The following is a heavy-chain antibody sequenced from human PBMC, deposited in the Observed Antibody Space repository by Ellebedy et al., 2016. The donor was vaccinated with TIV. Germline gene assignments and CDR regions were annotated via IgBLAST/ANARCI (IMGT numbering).Heavy chain of an antibody. CDR3: ARGDGSYRGWLKP. V-gene: IGHV3-23*01. CDR2: ISANGAGA. Sequence: GESLKISXGASGFTFSSYAMSWVRQAPGKGLQWVSGISANGAGAYYADSVKGQFSISRDNSRNTVFLQMNSLRAEDTAVYYCARGDGSYRGWLKPWGQGTLVIVSS. J-gene: IGHJ5*02. CDR1: GFTFSSYA. D-gene: IGHD3-10*01.